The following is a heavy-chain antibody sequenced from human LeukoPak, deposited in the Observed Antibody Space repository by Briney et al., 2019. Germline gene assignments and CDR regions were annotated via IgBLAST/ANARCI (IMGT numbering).Heavy chain of an antibody. Sequence: PSETLSLTCTVSGGSISSYYWSWIRQPPGKGLEWIGYIYYSGSTNYNPSLKSRVTISVDTSKNQFSLKLSSVTAADTAVYYCASSIVGATTGFDYWGQGTLVTASS. D-gene: IGHD1-26*01. CDR1: GGSISSYY. J-gene: IGHJ4*02. V-gene: IGHV4-59*01. CDR3: ASSIVGATTGFDY. CDR2: IYYSGST.